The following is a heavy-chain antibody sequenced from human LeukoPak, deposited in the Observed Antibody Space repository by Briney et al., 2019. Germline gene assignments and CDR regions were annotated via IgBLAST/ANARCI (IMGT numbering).Heavy chain of an antibody. CDR2: IKQDGSEK. Sequence: PGGSLRLSCAASGFTFSSYWMSWVRQAPGKGREWVANIKQDGSEKYYVDSVKGRFTISRDNAKNSLYLQMNSLRAEDTAVYYCARDEIVVIGYHERYFDYWGQGTLVTVSS. CDR3: ARDEIVVIGYHERYFDY. J-gene: IGHJ4*02. CDR1: GFTFSSYW. V-gene: IGHV3-7*01. D-gene: IGHD3-22*01.